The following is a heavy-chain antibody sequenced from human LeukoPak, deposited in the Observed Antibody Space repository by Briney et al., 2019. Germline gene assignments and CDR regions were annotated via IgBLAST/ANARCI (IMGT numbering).Heavy chain of an antibody. CDR3: ARGSGYGTNYYYYGMDV. V-gene: IGHV4-59*01. CDR2: IYYSGST. D-gene: IGHD5-12*01. J-gene: IGHJ6*02. Sequence: SETLSLTCTVSGGSISSYYWSWIRQPPGKGLEWIGFIYYSGSTNYNPSRKSRVTISVDTSKNQFSLKLSSVTAADTAVYYCARGSGYGTNYYYYGMDVWGQGTTVTVSS. CDR1: GGSISSYY.